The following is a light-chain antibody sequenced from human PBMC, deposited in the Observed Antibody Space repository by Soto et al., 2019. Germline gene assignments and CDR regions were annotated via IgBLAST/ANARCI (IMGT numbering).Light chain of an antibody. J-gene: IGKJ1*01. CDR3: QQYGSSSWT. CDR1: QSVSSY. V-gene: IGKV3-11*01. CDR2: DAS. Sequence: EIVLTQSPATLSLSPGERATLSCRASQSVSSYLAWYQQKPGQAPRLLIYDASNRATGIPARFSGSGSGTDFTLTISRLEPEDFAVYYFQQYGSSSWTFGQGTKVDIK.